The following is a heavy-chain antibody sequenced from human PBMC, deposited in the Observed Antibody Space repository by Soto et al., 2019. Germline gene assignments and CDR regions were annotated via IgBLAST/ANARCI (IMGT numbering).Heavy chain of an antibody. J-gene: IGHJ4*02. CDR1: GFTFSRYG. Sequence: QVQLVESGGGVVQPERSLRLSCAASGFTFSRYGMHWVRQAPGKGLEWVAVIWYDGSNKYYADSVKGRFTISRDNSKNTLELQMNSLRAEDTAVYYCARETPRDYGGNSLDYWGQGTVVTVSS. V-gene: IGHV3-33*01. CDR3: ARETPRDYGGNSLDY. CDR2: IWYDGSNK. D-gene: IGHD4-17*01.